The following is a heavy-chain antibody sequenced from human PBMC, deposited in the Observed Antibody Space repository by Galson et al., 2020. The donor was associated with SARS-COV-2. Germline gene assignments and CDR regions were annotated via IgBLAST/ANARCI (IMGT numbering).Heavy chain of an antibody. CDR2: KSYSANS. CDR3: ARDGAYGAEYFQH. CDR1: GDSISITSYY. Sequence: ASETLSLTCTVSGDSISITSYYWGWIRQPPGKGLEWIGSKSYSANSYYNPSLKSQVTMSIDTSKNQFSLKLTSLTAADTAVYYCARDGAYGAEYFQHWGQGTLVTVSS. V-gene: IGHV4-39*07. J-gene: IGHJ1*01. D-gene: IGHD4-17*01.